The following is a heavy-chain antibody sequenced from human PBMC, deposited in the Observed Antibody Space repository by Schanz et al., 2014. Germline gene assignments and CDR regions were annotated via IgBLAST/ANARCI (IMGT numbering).Heavy chain of an antibody. J-gene: IGHJ4*02. CDR2: IVPIAGIT. Sequence: QVHLVQSGAEVKKPGSSVKVSCKASGGTFSSDTFSWVRQAPGQGLEWMGRIVPIAGITNYAQRFQGRVTITADKSSDTAYMELTSLRSEDTAVYFCASSGAGYSSSWDFDYWGQGTLATVSS. D-gene: IGHD6-13*01. CDR3: ASSGAGYSSSWDFDY. CDR1: GGTFSSDT. V-gene: IGHV1-69*02.